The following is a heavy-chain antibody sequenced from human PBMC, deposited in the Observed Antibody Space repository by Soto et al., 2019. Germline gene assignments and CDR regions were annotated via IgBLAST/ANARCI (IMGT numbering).Heavy chain of an antibody. CDR3: ARHEEDYYDSSGYYYEDWFDP. CDR1: GGSISSSSYY. Sequence: SETLSLTCTVSGGSISSSSYYWGWIRQPPGKGLEWIGSIYYSGSTYYNPSLKSRVTISVDTSKNQFSLKLSSVTAADTAVYYCARHEEDYYDSSGYYYEDWFDPWGQGTLVTVSS. J-gene: IGHJ5*02. V-gene: IGHV4-39*01. D-gene: IGHD3-22*01. CDR2: IYYSGST.